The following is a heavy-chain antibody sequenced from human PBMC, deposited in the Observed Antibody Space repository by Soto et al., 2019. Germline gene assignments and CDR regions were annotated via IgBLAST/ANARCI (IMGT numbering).Heavy chain of an antibody. J-gene: IGHJ4*02. Sequence: GGSLRLSCAASGFTFSSYAMNWVRQAPGKGLEWVSTISGSGRSTFYGDSVKGRFTISRDNSKNTLYLQLNSLTAEDTALYYCAKDRLAFGGVILVAEKFDSWGQGTLVTVSS. CDR1: GFTFSSYA. V-gene: IGHV3-23*01. CDR3: AKDRLAFGGVILVAEKFDS. D-gene: IGHD3-16*01. CDR2: ISGSGRST.